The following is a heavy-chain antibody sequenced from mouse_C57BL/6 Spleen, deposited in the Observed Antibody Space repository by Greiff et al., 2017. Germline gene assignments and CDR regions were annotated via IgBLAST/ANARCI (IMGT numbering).Heavy chain of an antibody. CDR3: ARGYYGSSDYFDY. CDR1: GYAFSSSW. D-gene: IGHD1-1*01. CDR2: IYPGDGDT. Sequence: VQLQQSGPELVKPGASVKISCKASGYAFSSSWMNWVKQRPGKGLEWIGRIYPGDGDTNYNGKFKGKATLTADKSSSTAYMQLSSLTSEDSAVYFCARGYYGSSDYFDYWGQGTTRTVSS. J-gene: IGHJ2*01. V-gene: IGHV1-82*01.